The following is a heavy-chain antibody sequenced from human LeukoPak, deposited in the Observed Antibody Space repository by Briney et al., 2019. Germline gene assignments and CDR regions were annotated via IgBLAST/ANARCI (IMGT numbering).Heavy chain of an antibody. CDR2: INTNTGNP. D-gene: IGHD5-18*01. Sequence: ASVTVSCKASGYTFTSYAMNWVRQAPGQGLEWMGWINTNTGNPTYAQGFTGRFVFSLDTSVSTAYLQISSLKAEDTAVYYCAKRGYSYGYSFDYWGQGTLVTVSS. CDR1: GYTFTSYA. CDR3: AKRGYSYGYSFDY. V-gene: IGHV7-4-1*02. J-gene: IGHJ4*02.